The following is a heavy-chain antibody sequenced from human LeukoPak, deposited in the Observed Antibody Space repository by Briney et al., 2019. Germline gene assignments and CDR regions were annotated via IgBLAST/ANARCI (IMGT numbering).Heavy chain of an antibody. CDR2: ISGSGGST. Sequence: GGSLRLSCAASGFTFSSYAMSWVRQAPGKGLEWVSAISGSGGSTYYADSVKGRFTISRDNSKNTLYLQMNSLRAEDTAVYYCAKFAGHYYDSSGYSYFGYWGQGTLVTVSS. J-gene: IGHJ4*02. V-gene: IGHV3-23*01. CDR1: GFTFSSYA. D-gene: IGHD3-22*01. CDR3: AKFAGHYYDSSGYSYFGY.